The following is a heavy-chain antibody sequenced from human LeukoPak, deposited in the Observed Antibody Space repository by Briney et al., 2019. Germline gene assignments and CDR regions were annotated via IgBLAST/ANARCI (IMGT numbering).Heavy chain of an antibody. V-gene: IGHV3-53*01. CDR3: AREAPGSWYFDL. CDR1: GFTVSSKY. D-gene: IGHD7-27*01. CDR2: IYSGGST. J-gene: IGHJ2*01. Sequence: GGSLRLSCAASGFTVSSKYMGWVRQAPGKGLEWVSVIYSGGSTYYADSVKGRFTISRDNSKNTLYLQMNSLRAEDTAVYYCAREAPGSWYFDLWGRGTLVTVSS.